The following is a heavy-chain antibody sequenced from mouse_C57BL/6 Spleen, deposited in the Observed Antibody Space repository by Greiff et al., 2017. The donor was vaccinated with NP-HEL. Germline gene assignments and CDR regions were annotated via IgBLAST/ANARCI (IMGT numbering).Heavy chain of an antibody. CDR2: IYPGDGDT. CDR3: ARSRGSDGYSADY. Sequence: QVQLKQSGPELVKPGASVKISCKASGYAFSSSWMNWVKQRPGKGLEWIGRIYPGDGDTNYNGKFKGKATLTADKSSSTAYMQLSSLTSEDSAVYFCARSRGSDGYSADYWGQGTSVTVSS. V-gene: IGHV1-82*01. D-gene: IGHD2-3*01. CDR1: GYAFSSSW. J-gene: IGHJ4*01.